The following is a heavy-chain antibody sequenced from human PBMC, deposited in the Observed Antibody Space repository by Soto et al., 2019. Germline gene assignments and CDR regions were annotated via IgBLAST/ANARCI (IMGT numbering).Heavy chain of an antibody. CDR1: RGSINSGDYY. J-gene: IGHJ5*02. CDR3: VRAGRRDSNSSPGRFDT. CDR2: VYYSGTT. D-gene: IGHD4-4*01. Sequence: QVQLQESGPGLVKSSQTLSLTCTVSRGSINSGDYYWGWIRQSPGKGLECIGYVYYSGTTYYNPSLKSRISISVDTSKNYFTIKLSSATPADTAVYFCVRAGRRDSNSSPGRFDTWGQGILVTVSS. V-gene: IGHV4-30-4*01.